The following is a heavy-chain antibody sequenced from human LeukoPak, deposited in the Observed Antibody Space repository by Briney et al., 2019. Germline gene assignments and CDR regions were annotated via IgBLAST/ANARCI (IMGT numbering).Heavy chain of an antibody. Sequence: SETLSLTCSVSGYSISSGYHWAWFRQTPGKRLEWLGSIYQDGSTYDNLSLKSRVTLSVDTSKNQFSLKMKTVTAADTAVYYCARDRGLRGAFDIWGQGTMVTVSS. CDR2: IYQDGST. CDR1: GYSISSGYH. J-gene: IGHJ3*02. CDR3: ARDRGLRGAFDI. V-gene: IGHV4-38-2*02. D-gene: IGHD4-17*01.